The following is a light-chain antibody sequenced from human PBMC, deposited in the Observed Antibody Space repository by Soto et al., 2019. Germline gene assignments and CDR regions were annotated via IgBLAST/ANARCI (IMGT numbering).Light chain of an antibody. J-gene: IGLJ1*01. CDR3: CSYTSSSPYV. Sequence: QSVLTQPASVSGFPGQSITISCTGTSSDLGGYNFVSWYQHHPGKAPKLMIYQVSNRPSGVSNRFSGSKSGNTASLTISGLQAEDEADYYCCSYTSSSPYVFGTGTKVTVL. V-gene: IGLV2-14*01. CDR1: SSDLGGYNF. CDR2: QVS.